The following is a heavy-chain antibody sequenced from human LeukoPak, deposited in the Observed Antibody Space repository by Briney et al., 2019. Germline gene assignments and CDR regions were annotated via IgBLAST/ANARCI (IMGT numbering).Heavy chain of an antibody. CDR3: AREAPYYVVV. J-gene: IGHJ6*03. CDR2: IYSNGDT. Sequence: GGSLRLSCSASGFTVSNNYMTWVRQAPGQGLEWVSNIYSNGDTYYPDSVRGRFTISRDNSQNTLYLQMNSLRAGDTAVYYCAREAPYYVVVWGKGTTVTVSS. V-gene: IGHV3-53*01. CDR1: GFTVSNNY.